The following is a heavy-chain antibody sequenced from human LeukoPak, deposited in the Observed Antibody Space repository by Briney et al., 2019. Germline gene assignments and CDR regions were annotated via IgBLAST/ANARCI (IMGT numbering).Heavy chain of an antibody. D-gene: IGHD1-26*01. CDR1: GGSISSYY. J-gene: IGHJ5*02. Sequence: SETLSLTCTVSGGSISSYYWSWIRQPPGKGLEWIGYIYYSGSTNYNPSLKSRVTISVDMSKNQFSLKLSSVTAADTAVYYCARIRYRANWFDPWGQGTLVTVSS. CDR2: IYYSGST. V-gene: IGHV4-59*08. CDR3: ARIRYRANWFDP.